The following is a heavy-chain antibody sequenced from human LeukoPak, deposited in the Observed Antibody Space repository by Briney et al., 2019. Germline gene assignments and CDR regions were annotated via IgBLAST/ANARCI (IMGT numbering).Heavy chain of an antibody. Sequence: PSETLSLTCTVSGGSISSSSYYWGWISQPPGKGLEWIGSIYYSGSTYYNPSLKSRVTISVDTSKNQFSLKLSSVTAADTAVYYCARDPGYCSGGSCRLSVRYYYYGMDVWGQGTTVTVSS. D-gene: IGHD2-15*01. CDR3: ARDPGYCSGGSCRLSVRYYYYGMDV. J-gene: IGHJ6*02. CDR1: GGSISSSSYY. CDR2: IYYSGST. V-gene: IGHV4-39*07.